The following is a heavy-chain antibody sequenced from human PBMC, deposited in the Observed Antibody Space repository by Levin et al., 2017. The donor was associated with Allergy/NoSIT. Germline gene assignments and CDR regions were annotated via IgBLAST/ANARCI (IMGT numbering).Heavy chain of an antibody. J-gene: IGHJ3*02. CDR3: ARDRGVTAAALDAFDI. D-gene: IGHD6-13*01. V-gene: IGHV3-30-3*01. CDR1: GFTFSSYA. CDR2: ISYDGSNK. Sequence: GESLKISCAASGFTFSSYAMHWVRQAPGKGLEWVAVISYDGSNKYYADSVKGRFTISRDNSKNTLYLQMNSLRAEDTAVYYCARDRGVTAAALDAFDIWGQGTMVTVSS.